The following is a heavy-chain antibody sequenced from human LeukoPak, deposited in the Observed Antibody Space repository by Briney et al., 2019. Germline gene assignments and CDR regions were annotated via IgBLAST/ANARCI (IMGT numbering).Heavy chain of an antibody. CDR2: IIPIFGTA. Sequence: GASGKVSCKASGGTFSSYAISWVRQAPGQGLEWMGRIIPIFGTANYAQKFQGRVTITTDESTSTAYMELSSLRSEDTAVYYCAREGSISLSFDYWGQGTLVTVSS. CDR1: GGTFSSYA. V-gene: IGHV1-69*05. CDR3: AREGSISLSFDY. D-gene: IGHD3-3*02. J-gene: IGHJ4*02.